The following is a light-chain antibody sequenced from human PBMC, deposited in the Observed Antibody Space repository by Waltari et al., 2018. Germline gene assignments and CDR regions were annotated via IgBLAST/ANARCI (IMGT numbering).Light chain of an antibody. CDR2: DVS. J-gene: IGLJ1*01. Sequence: QSALTQPASVSGSPGQSITISCTGTSRDVGDYDWVSGYQQHPGKAPKVVIFDVSCLPSGVSNRFSGSKSGNTASMTISGLQAEDEADYYCTSYTSRHSLVFGTGTKVTVL. V-gene: IGLV2-14*03. CDR1: SRDVGDYDW. CDR3: TSYTSRHSLV.